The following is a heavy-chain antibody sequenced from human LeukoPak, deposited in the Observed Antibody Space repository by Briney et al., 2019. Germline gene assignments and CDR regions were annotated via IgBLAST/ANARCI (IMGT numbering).Heavy chain of an antibody. Sequence: SETLSLTCTVSGGSISSSSYYWGWIRQPPGKGLEWIGSIYYSGSTYYNPSLKSRVTISVDTSKNQFSLKLSSVTAADTAVYYCARRNLEVTIFGVVIAHFDYWGQGTLVTVSS. CDR3: ARRNLEVTIFGVVIAHFDY. D-gene: IGHD3-3*01. J-gene: IGHJ4*02. V-gene: IGHV4-39*01. CDR2: IYYSGST. CDR1: GGSISSSSYY.